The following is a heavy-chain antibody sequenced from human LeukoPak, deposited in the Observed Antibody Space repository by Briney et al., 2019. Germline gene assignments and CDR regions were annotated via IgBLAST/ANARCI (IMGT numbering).Heavy chain of an antibody. J-gene: IGHJ4*02. D-gene: IGHD2-8*02. CDR1: GGSISSGGYY. V-gene: IGHV4-31*03. CDR2: IYYSGST. Sequence: SQTLSLTCTVSGGSISSGGYYWSWIRQHPGKGLEWIGYIYYSGSTYYNPSLKSRVTISVDTSKNQFSLKLSSVTAADTAVYYCARDPGPPHDVFDYWGQGTLVTVSS. CDR3: ARDPGPPHDVFDY.